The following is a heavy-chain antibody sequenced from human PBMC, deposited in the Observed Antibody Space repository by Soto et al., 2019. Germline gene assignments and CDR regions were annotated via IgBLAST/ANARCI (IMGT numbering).Heavy chain of an antibody. CDR2: ISGSGGST. CDR1: GFTFRSYA. J-gene: IGHJ4*02. D-gene: IGHD3-22*01. V-gene: IGHV3-23*01. CDR3: AKIHSSGYFECVDS. Sequence: PGGSLRLSCAASGFTFRSYAMSWVRQAPGKGLEWVSVISGSGGSTKYAVSVKGRFTISRDNSKNTLYLQMNSLGAEDTAVYYCAKIHSSGYFECVDSWGQGTLVTV.